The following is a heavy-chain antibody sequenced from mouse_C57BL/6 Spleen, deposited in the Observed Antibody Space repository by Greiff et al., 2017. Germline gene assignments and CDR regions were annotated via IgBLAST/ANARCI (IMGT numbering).Heavy chain of an antibody. D-gene: IGHD2-5*01. J-gene: IGHJ2*01. CDR3: ARGSNYLFDY. CDR1: GYAFSSYW. Sequence: VQLVESGAELVKPGASVKISCKVSGYAFSSYWMNWVKQRPGKGLEWIGQIYPGDGDTNYNGKFKGKATLTADKSSSTAYMQLSSLTSEDSAVYFCARGSNYLFDYWGKGTTLTVSS. CDR2: IYPGDGDT. V-gene: IGHV1-80*01.